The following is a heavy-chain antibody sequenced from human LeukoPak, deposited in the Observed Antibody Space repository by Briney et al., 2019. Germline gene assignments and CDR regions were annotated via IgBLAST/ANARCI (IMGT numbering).Heavy chain of an antibody. Sequence: ASVKVSCKASGYTFTGYYMHWVRQAPGQGLEWMGWISAYNGNTNYAQKLQGRVTMTTDTSTSTAYMELSSLRSEDTAVYYCATGPGVNYYDSSGYYRGFFDYWGQGTLVTVSS. CDR1: GYTFTGYY. CDR2: ISAYNGNT. J-gene: IGHJ4*02. V-gene: IGHV1-18*04. CDR3: ATGPGVNYYDSSGYYRGFFDY. D-gene: IGHD3-22*01.